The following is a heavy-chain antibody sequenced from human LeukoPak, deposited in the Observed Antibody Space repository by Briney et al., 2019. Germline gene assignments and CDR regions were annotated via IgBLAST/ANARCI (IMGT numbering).Heavy chain of an antibody. J-gene: IGHJ4*02. CDR2: ISSSSSTI. CDR3: ARVLGSSEDYVWGSYRF. Sequence: PGGSLRLSCAASGFTFSSYSMNWVRQAPGKGLEWVSYISSSSSTIYYADSVKGRFTISRDNAKNSLYLQMNSLRAEDTAVYYCARVLGSSEDYVWGSYRFWGQGTLVTVSS. V-gene: IGHV3-48*04. CDR1: GFTFSSYS. D-gene: IGHD3-16*02.